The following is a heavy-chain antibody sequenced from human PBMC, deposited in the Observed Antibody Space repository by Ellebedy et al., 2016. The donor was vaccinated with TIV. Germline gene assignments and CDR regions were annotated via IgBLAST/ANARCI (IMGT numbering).Heavy chain of an antibody. V-gene: IGHV3-23*01. CDR3: ARQNLPDYGSGSFYPSDS. J-gene: IGHJ4*02. Sequence: GGSLRLXCAASGPSFSTYGMSWVRQAPGKGLLWVSSISASGTGTYYADSVRGRFTISRDNSKNTLSQQMNSLRAEDTAIYYCARQNLPDYGSGSFYPSDSWGQGTLVTVSS. CDR1: GPSFSTYG. CDR2: ISASGTGT. D-gene: IGHD3-10*01.